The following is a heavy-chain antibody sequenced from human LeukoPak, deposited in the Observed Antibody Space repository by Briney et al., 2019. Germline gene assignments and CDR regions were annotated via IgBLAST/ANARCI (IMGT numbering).Heavy chain of an antibody. CDR2: IRSKANSYAT. V-gene: IGHV3-73*01. D-gene: IGHD7-27*01. CDR1: GFTFSGSA. Sequence: GGSLRLSCAASGFTFSGSAMHWVRQASGKGLEWVGRIRSKANSYATAYAASVKGRFTISRDDSKNTAYLQMSSLKTEDTAVYYCTRLGMGFDYWGQGTLVTVSS. J-gene: IGHJ4*02. CDR3: TRLGMGFDY.